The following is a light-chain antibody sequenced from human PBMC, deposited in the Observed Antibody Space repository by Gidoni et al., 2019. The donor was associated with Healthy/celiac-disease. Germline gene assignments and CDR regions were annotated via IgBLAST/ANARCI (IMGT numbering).Light chain of an antibody. Sequence: IVLTQSPDSLAVSLGARATINCKSSPSVLYSSNNKNYLAWYQQKPGQPPKLLIYWASTRESGVPDRFSGSGSGTDFTLTISSLQAEDVAVYYCQQYYSTPLYTFGQGTKLEIK. CDR2: WAS. J-gene: IGKJ2*01. V-gene: IGKV4-1*01. CDR3: QQYYSTPLYT. CDR1: PSVLYSSNNKNY.